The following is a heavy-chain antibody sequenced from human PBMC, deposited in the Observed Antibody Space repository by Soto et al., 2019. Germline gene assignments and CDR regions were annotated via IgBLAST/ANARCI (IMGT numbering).Heavy chain of an antibody. CDR1: GYRFTSSW. CDR3: ARLPGIVAPGTVFLDN. Sequence: GESLKISCKASGYRFTSSWIGWVRQMPGKGLEWMGIIYPGDSDTRYRPSFQGQVTISADKSSSTAYLQWNSLQASDTTMYYCARLPGIVAPGTVFLDNWGQGTMVTVSS. CDR2: IYPGDSDT. J-gene: IGHJ4*02. D-gene: IGHD1-1*01. V-gene: IGHV5-51*01.